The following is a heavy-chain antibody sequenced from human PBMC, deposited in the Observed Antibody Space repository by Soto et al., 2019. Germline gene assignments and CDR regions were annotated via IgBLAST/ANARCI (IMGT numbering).Heavy chain of an antibody. CDR3: AAFSLVEATNVNRFDP. CDR2: IYYTGST. Sequence: PSETLSLTCTVSSGSVSDGDYYWSWIRQPPGEGLEWIGYIYYTGSTYYNPALNSRVTISVDMSNNQFSLKLSSVAAADTAIYFCAAFSLVEATNVNRFDPWGQGNLVTVSS. V-gene: IGHV4-30-4*01. D-gene: IGHD1-26*01. J-gene: IGHJ5*02. CDR1: SGSVSDGDYY.